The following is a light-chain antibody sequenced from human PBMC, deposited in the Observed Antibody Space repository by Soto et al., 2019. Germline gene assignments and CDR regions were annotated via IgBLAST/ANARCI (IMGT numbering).Light chain of an antibody. Sequence: QLVLTQPASVSGSPGQSITISCTGTSSDVGRYNYVSWYQHHPGKAPKLIIFEVSNRPSGVSNRFSASKSGSTASLTISGLQAEDEADYYCSTYTGIKTVVFGGGTKLTVL. CDR1: SSDVGRYNY. CDR3: STYTGIKTVV. J-gene: IGLJ2*01. CDR2: EVS. V-gene: IGLV2-14*01.